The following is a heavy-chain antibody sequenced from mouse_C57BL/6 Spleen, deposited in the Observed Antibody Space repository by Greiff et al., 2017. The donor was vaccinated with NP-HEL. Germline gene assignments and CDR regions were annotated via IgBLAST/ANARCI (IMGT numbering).Heavy chain of an antibody. CDR3: ARRDYGSSYDY. CDR2: INPNTGGT. CDR1: GYTFTDYN. J-gene: IGHJ2*01. D-gene: IGHD1-1*01. V-gene: IGHV1-18*01. Sequence: VQLQQSGPELVKPGASVKIPCKASGYTFTDYNMDWVKQSHGKSLEWIGDINPNTGGTIYNQKFKGKATLTVDKSSSTAYMELRSLTSEDTAGYYCARRDYGSSYDYWGQGTTLTVSS.